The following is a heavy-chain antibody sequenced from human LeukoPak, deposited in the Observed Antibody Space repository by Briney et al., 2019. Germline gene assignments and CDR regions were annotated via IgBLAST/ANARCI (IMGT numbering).Heavy chain of an antibody. CDR2: VWYDGNKK. Sequence: PGRSLRLSCAASGFTFSSYGFHWVRQAPGKGLEWVAVVWYDGNKKYYADSVKGRFTVSKDNSKNTLYLQMNSLRAEDTAVYYCARAHPEVPGRYDYWGQGTLVTVSS. CDR1: GFTFSSYG. D-gene: IGHD1-1*01. V-gene: IGHV3-33*01. J-gene: IGHJ4*02. CDR3: ARAHPEVPGRYDY.